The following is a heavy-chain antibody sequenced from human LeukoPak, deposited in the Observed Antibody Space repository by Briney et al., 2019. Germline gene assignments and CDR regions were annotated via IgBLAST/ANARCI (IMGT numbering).Heavy chain of an antibody. CDR3: AREGLGELTLDY. V-gene: IGHV1-18*04. CDR2: ISTYNGDT. Sequence: ASVKVSCKTSGYTFTGYYMHWVRQAPGQGLEWMGWISTYNGDTNYAQKLQGRVTMTTDTSTNTAYMELRSLRSDDTAVYYCAREGLGELTLDYWGQGTLVTVSS. J-gene: IGHJ4*02. D-gene: IGHD3-16*01. CDR1: GYTFTGYY.